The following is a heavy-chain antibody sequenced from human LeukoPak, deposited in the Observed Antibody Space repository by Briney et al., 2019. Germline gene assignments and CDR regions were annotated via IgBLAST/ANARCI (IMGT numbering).Heavy chain of an antibody. Sequence: PSETLSLTCTVSGGSISNSYYWGWIRQPPGKGLEWIGSIYYSGSTYYNPSLKSRVTISVDTSKNQFSLKLNSVTATDTAVYYCARKVQGSGYYNDYWGQGTLVTVSS. D-gene: IGHD3-22*01. J-gene: IGHJ4*02. CDR1: GGSISNSYY. CDR2: IYYSGST. CDR3: ARKVQGSGYYNDY. V-gene: IGHV4-39*01.